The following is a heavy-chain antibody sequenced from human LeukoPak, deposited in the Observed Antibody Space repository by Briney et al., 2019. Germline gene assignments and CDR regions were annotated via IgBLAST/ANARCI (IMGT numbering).Heavy chain of an antibody. CDR1: GFTLHPYF. J-gene: IGHJ3*02. V-gene: IGHV3-23*01. Sequence: GGSLSLPCAICGFTLHPYFLRWVHQAPGKGLEWVSGSSGSGGSTYYADSVKGRFTISRDNSKNTVHLQLNSLRAEDTAVYYCAKGAHSGICHQAFDSWVQGTMVSVSS. CDR2: SSGSGGST. D-gene: IGHD5-12*01. CDR3: AKGAHSGICHQAFDS.